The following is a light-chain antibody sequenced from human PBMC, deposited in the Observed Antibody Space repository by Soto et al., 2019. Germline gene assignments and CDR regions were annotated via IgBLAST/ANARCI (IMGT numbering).Light chain of an antibody. Sequence: QLVLTQPASVSGSPGQSITISCTETSSDVGNYNFVSWYQHHPGKAPKLIIYEGSKRPSGVPNRFSGSKSGNTASLTISGLQAEDEADYYCCLYAGSSSWVFGGGTKLTVL. J-gene: IGLJ3*02. CDR3: CLYAGSSSWV. V-gene: IGLV2-23*01. CDR2: EGS. CDR1: SSDVGNYNF.